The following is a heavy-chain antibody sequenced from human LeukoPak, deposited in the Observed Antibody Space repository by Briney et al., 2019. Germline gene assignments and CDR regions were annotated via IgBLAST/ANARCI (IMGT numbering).Heavy chain of an antibody. V-gene: IGHV1-69*13. J-gene: IGHJ6*02. CDR2: IIPIFGTA. D-gene: IGHD6-6*01. CDR1: GGTFSSYA. Sequence: AASVKVSCKASGGTFSSYAISWVRQAPGQGLEWMGGIIPIFGTANYAQKFQGRVTITADESTSTAYMELSSLRSEDTAVYYCARLDEYSSSSRYYGMDVWGQGITVTVSS. CDR3: ARLDEYSSSSRYYGMDV.